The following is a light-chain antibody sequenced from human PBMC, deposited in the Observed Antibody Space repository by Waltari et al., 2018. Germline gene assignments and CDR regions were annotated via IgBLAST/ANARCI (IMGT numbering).Light chain of an antibody. V-gene: IGKV3-20*01. CDR2: HAS. Sequence: SCKASQSVAKYLAWYQQKPGQAPRLLIYHASIRATGIPDRFGGSGYGTDFSLTISRLEPEDFAVYFCQKYVNLPATFGQGTTVEV. CDR3: QKYVNLPAT. J-gene: IGKJ1*01. CDR1: QSVAKY.